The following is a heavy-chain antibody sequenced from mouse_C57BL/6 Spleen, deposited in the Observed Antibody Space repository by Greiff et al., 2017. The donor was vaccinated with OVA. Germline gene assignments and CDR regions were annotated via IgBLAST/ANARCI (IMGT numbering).Heavy chain of an antibody. J-gene: IGHJ4*01. Sequence: DVKLVESGGGLVKPGGSLKLSCAASGFTFSSYTMSWVRQTPEKRLEWVATISGGGGNTYYPARVTGRFTISRDNAKNTLYLQMSSLRSEDTALYYCERHPNWDDAMDYWGQGTSVTVSS. CDR3: ERHPNWDDAMDY. CDR1: GFTFSSYT. CDR2: ISGGGGNT. D-gene: IGHD4-1*01. V-gene: IGHV5-9*01.